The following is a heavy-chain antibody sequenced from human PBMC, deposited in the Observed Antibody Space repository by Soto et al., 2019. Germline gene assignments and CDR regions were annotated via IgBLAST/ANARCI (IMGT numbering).Heavy chain of an antibody. Sequence: QLQPQESGPGLVKPSETLSLTCTVSGGSISSSSYYWGWIRQPPGKELEWIGAIYHSGSTYYHPSLKSRVTISVDTSKNQFSLRLTSLTAADTAVYFCARQTGGFGYYFDYWGQGTLVTVSS. D-gene: IGHD3-16*01. CDR3: ARQTGGFGYYFDY. CDR1: GGSISSSSYY. CDR2: IYHSGST. V-gene: IGHV4-39*01. J-gene: IGHJ4*02.